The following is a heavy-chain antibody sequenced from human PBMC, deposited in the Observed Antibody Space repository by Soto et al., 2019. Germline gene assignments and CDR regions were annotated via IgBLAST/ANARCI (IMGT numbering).Heavy chain of an antibody. V-gene: IGHV4-59*01. CDR2: IYYSGST. J-gene: IGHJ4*02. CDR1: GGSISSYY. CDR3: ARVGGSYYDSSGYLFDY. D-gene: IGHD3-22*01. Sequence: PSETLSLTCTVSGGSISSYYCSWIRQPPGKGLEWIGYIYYSGSTNYNPSLKSRVTISVDTSKNQFSLKLSSVTAADTAVYYCARVGGSYYDSSGYLFDYWGQGTLVTVSS.